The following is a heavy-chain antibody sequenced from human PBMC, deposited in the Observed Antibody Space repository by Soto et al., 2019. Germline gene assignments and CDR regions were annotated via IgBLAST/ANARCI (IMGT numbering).Heavy chain of an antibody. Sequence: QVRLVQSAAEVKQPGASVKVSCKASGYTFTSYGISWVRQAPGQGLEWMGWISRYNGNTNLAQKLQGRVTMTTDTPTSTAFMELRSLRSHDTAVYYCARIEDCSITTCSFPSRFHIRGYYYYYGMDVGGQGTTVTVS. CDR3: ARIEDCSITTCSFPSRFHIRGYYYYYGMDV. V-gene: IGHV1-18*01. D-gene: IGHD2-2*01. CDR1: GYTFTSYG. CDR2: ISRYNGNT. J-gene: IGHJ6*02.